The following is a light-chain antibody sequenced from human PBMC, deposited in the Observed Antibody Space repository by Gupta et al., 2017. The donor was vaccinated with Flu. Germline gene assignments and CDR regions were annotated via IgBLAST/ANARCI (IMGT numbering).Light chain of an antibody. Sequence: ARTQPASVSGSPGQSITISCTGTSSDVGGYNYVSWYQQHPGKAPKLMIYEVSNRPSGVSNRFSGSKSGNTASLTISGLQAEDEADYYCSSYTSSSTSVFGTGTKVTVL. CDR3: SSYTSSSTSV. V-gene: IGLV2-14*01. CDR2: EVS. CDR1: SSDVGGYNY. J-gene: IGLJ1*01.